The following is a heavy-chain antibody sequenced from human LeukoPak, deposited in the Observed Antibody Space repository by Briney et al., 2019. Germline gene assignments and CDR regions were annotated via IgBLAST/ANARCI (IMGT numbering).Heavy chain of an antibody. D-gene: IGHD6-13*01. Sequence: GGSLRLSCAASGFTFSSYEMNWVRQAPGKXXXWVXXXXXXXXXXXXXXXXXXXXTXXXDNAKNSLYLQMNSLRAEDTAVYYCANVGRSNFDYWGQGTLVTVSS. V-gene: IGHV3-48*03. CDR2: XXXXXXXX. J-gene: IGHJ4*02. CDR1: GFTFSSYE. CDR3: ANVGRSNFDY.